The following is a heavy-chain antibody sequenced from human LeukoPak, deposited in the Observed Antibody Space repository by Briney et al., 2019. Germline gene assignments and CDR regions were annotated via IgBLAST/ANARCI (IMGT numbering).Heavy chain of an antibody. CDR1: GGSISTTNW. V-gene: IGHV4-4*02. CDR3: AREGGPYRPLDY. J-gene: IGHJ4*02. Sequence: SGTLSLTCGVSGGSISTTNWWTWVRPPPGEGLEWIGEVHLSGRTHYNPSLESRVTMSVDMSENHTSLRLTSVTAADTAVYYCAREGGPYRPLDYSGQGTLVTVSS. CDR2: VHLSGRT.